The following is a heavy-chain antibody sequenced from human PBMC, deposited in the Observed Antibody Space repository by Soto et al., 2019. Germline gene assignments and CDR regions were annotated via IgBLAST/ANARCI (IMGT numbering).Heavy chain of an antibody. V-gene: IGHV1-18*01. CDR1: GYTFINYG. Sequence: ASVKVSCKASGYTFINYGINWVRQAPGQGLEWMGWISAYNGNTNYAQKLQGRVTMTTDTSTSTAYMELRSLRSDDTAVYYCARVGAYSSASRPDFWGQGTLVTVSS. J-gene: IGHJ4*02. CDR3: ARVGAYSSASRPDF. CDR2: ISAYNGNT. D-gene: IGHD6-6*01.